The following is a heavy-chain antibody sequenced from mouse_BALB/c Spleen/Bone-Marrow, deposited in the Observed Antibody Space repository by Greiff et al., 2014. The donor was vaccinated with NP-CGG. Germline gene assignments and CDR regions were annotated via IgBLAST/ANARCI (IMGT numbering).Heavy chain of an antibody. D-gene: IGHD2-1*01. CDR2: INPYNGGT. J-gene: IGHJ3*01. Sequence: EVKLMESGPELVKPGASMKISCKASGYSFTGYTMNWVKQSHGKNLEWIGLINPYNGGTSYNQKFKGKATLTVDKSSSTAYMELLSLTSEDSAVYYCARDYGNPSPFAYWGQGTLVTVSA. CDR1: GYSFTGYT. CDR3: ARDYGNPSPFAY. V-gene: IGHV1-18*01.